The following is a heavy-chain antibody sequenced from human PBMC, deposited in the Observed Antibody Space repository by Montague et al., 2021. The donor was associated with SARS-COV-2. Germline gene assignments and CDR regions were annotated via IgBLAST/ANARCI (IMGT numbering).Heavy chain of an antibody. J-gene: IGHJ4*02. CDR2: IHHGGGT. D-gene: IGHD3-22*01. V-gene: IGHV4-4*02. CDR1: GASIRSNYW. CDR3: GSQGGYYRDY. Sequence: SETLSLTCAVSGASIRSNYWWSWVRQPPGKVLEWIAEIHHGGGTHSNPSLGGRVTISVDTSKNQFSLNVNSVTAADTAVYYCGSQGGYYRDYWGQGILVTVSS.